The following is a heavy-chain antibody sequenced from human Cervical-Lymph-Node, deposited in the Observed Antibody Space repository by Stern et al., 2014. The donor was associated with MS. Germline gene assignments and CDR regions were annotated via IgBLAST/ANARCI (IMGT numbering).Heavy chain of an antibody. D-gene: IGHD3-22*01. V-gene: IGHV4-39*01. CDR2: VYYSGST. J-gene: IGHJ5*02. CDR1: GHSVSSSTYY. Sequence: QLQLQESGPGLVKPSETLSLTCAVSGHSVSSSTYYWGWIRQPPGQGLGWIGNVYYSGSTYYTRPLKIRITIPMDKSKTLFSLMLPSVTAADTAVYYCASYRDSSGYLYWFDPWGQGTLVTVSS. CDR3: ASYRDSSGYLYWFDP.